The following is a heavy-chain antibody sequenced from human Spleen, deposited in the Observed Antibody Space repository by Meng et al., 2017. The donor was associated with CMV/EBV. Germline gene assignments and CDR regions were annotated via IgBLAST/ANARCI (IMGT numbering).Heavy chain of an antibody. CDR2: VIPMTGTA. J-gene: IGHJ4*02. CDR1: GGTFSIYS. D-gene: IGHD3-10*01. V-gene: IGHV1-69*08. Sequence: SVEVSCKASGGTFSIYSVNWVRQAPGQGLEWMGRVIPMTGTADFAQKFQGRVTITADKSTGTAYMELSSLRSDDTAIYYCARDDYDGALHYWGQGTLVTVSS. CDR3: ARDDYDGALHY.